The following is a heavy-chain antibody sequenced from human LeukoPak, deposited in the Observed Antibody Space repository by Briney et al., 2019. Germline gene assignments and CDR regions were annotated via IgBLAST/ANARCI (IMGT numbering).Heavy chain of an antibody. CDR1: GFTFSSYW. D-gene: IGHD6-13*01. Sequence: PGGSLRLSCAASGFTFSSYWMSWVRQAPGKGPEWVAHIKQDASQEDHVDSVKGRFTISRDNAKNSLFLQMNSLRAEDTAVYYCARGPLIAAAGTWWGQGTLVTVSS. V-gene: IGHV3-7*03. CDR2: IKQDASQE. J-gene: IGHJ4*02. CDR3: ARGPLIAAAGTW.